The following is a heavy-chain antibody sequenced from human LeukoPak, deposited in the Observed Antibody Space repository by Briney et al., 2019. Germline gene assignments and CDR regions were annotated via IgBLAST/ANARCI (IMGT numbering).Heavy chain of an antibody. D-gene: IGHD1-14*01. V-gene: IGHV3-7*01. CDR3: ARDRGRNSFDN. CDR2: VKPDGSES. Sequence: GGSLRLSCAVSGLTFSRSWFVWIRQAPGKGLEWVASVKPDGSESWYVDSVKGRFTISRDNSKNSLYLQLTSLRAEDTALYYCARDRGRNSFDNWGQGTLVSVSS. J-gene: IGHJ4*02. CDR1: GLTFSRSW.